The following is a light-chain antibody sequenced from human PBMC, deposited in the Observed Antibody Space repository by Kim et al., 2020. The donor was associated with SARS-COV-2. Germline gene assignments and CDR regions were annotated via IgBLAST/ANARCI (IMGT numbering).Light chain of an antibody. V-gene: IGLV1-44*01. Sequence: QSVLTQPPSASGTPGQRVTISCAGSSSNIGGATVSWFQQVPGTAPKLLIYDNSQRPSGVPDRFSGSKSDTSASLAISGLQSEDEADYYCAVWDDSLNGWVFGGGTRLTVL. CDR1: SSNIGGAT. J-gene: IGLJ3*02. CDR2: DNS. CDR3: AVWDDSLNGWV.